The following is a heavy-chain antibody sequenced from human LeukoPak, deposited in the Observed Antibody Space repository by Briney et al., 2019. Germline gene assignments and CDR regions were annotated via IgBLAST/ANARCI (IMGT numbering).Heavy chain of an antibody. CDR2: IYYSGST. D-gene: IGHD2-8*01. V-gene: IGHV4-59*12. CDR3: AVGETRYCTNGVCYRSLGWFDP. Sequence: SETLSLTCTVSGGSISSYYWSWIRQPPGKGLEWIGYIYYSGSTNYNPSLKSRVTISVDTSKNQFSLKLSSVTAADTAVYYCAVGETRYCTNGVCYRSLGWFDPWGQGTLVTVSS. J-gene: IGHJ5*02. CDR1: GGSISSYY.